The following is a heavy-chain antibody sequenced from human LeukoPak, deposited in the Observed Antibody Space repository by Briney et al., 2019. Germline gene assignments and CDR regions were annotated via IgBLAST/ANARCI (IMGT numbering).Heavy chain of an antibody. J-gene: IGHJ4*02. CDR2: ISSSGSTI. CDR1: GFTFSDYY. CDR3: ARDYDWNYTFDY. V-gene: IGHV3-11*01. Sequence: GGSLRLSCAASGFTFSDYYMSWIRQAPGKGLKRVSYISSSGSTIYYADSVKGRFTISRDNAKNSLYLQMNSLRAEDTAVYYCARDYDWNYTFDYWGQGTLVTVSS. D-gene: IGHD1-7*01.